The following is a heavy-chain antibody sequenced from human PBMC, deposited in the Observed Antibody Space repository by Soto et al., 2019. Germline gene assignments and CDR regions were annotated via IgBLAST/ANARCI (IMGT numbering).Heavy chain of an antibody. D-gene: IGHD3-10*01. J-gene: IGHJ4*02. V-gene: IGHV1-46*03. CDR1: GYIFTSYY. CDR3: SRVDPGETSPFDH. CDR2: INPFDGSR. Sequence: ASVKVSCKASGYIFTSYYIHWVRQAPGQGLEWMGWINPFDGSRMFAQSFQGRVTMTRDTSTSTVYMEVSSLRSEDSAVYYCSRVDPGETSPFDHWGQGTLVTVSS.